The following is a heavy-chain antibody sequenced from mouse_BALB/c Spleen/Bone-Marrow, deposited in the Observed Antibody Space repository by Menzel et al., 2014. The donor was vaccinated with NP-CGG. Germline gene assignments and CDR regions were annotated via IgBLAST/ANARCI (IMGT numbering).Heavy chain of an antibody. CDR2: IRNKAKGYTT. V-gene: IGHV7-3*02. CDR3: ARDRNNDTNWYFDV. J-gene: IGHJ1*01. CDR1: GFTFTDYY. Sequence: EVKLMESGGGLVQPGGSLRLSCATSGFTFTDYYMSWVRQPPGKALEWLGFIRNKAKGYTTEYIPSVKGRFTISRDNSQSILYLQMNTLIAEDSATYYCARDRNNDTNWYFDVWGAGTTVTVSS. D-gene: IGHD2-12*01.